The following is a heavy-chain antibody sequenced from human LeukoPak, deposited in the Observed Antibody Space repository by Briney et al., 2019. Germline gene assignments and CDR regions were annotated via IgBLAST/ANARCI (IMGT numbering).Heavy chain of an antibody. D-gene: IGHD5-24*01. CDR1: GGSISSYY. J-gene: IGHJ4*02. CDR2: IYYSGTA. CDR3: ASVREMAKAPTGDYFDY. Sequence: SETLSLTCTVSGGSISSYYWSWIRQPPGKGLEWIGYIYYSGTADYNPSLKSRVTISVDTSKTQFSLKLTSLTAADTAAYYCASVREMAKAPTGDYFDYWGWGNRVTVSS. V-gene: IGHV4-59*01.